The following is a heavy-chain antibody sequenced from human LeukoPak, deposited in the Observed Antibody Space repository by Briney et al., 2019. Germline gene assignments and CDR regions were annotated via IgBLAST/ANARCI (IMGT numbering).Heavy chain of an antibody. CDR2: ISYDGSNK. CDR1: GFTFSSYA. CDR3: ARDLHCSGGSCYSGLHY. Sequence: HPGGSLRLSCAASGFTFSSYAMHWVRQAPGKGLEWVAVISYDGSNKYYADSVKGRFTISRDNSKNTLYLQMNSLRAEDTAVYYCARDLHCSGGSCYSGLHYWGQGTLVTVSS. J-gene: IGHJ4*02. V-gene: IGHV3-30*04. D-gene: IGHD2-15*01.